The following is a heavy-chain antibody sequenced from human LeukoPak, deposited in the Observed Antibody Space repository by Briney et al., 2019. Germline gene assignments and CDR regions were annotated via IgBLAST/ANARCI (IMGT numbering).Heavy chain of an antibody. J-gene: IGHJ5*02. Sequence: GGSLRLSCAASGFTFSSYAMHWVRQAPGKGLEWVAVISYDGSNKYYADSVKGRFTISRYNSKNTLYLQMNSLTTEDTAVYYCARGWRMSVPWGQGTLVTVSS. V-gene: IGHV3-30-3*01. D-gene: IGHD1-1*01. CDR2: ISYDGSNK. CDR1: GFTFSSYA. CDR3: ARGWRMSVP.